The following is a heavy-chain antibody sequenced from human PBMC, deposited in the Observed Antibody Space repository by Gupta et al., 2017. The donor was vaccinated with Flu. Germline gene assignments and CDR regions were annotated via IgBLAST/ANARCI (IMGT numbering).Heavy chain of an antibody. Sequence: YNPSLMGRVSVSLDTSNNQLSLTMPSVTAADTAVYYCARGGYNYNDFDYWGQGIQVTVSS. CDR3: ARGGYNYNDFDY. D-gene: IGHD1-20*01. V-gene: IGHV4-4*07. J-gene: IGHJ4*02.